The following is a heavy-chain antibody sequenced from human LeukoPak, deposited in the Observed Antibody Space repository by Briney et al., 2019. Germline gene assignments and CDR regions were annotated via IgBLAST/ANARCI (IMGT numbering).Heavy chain of an antibody. V-gene: IGHV3-23*01. J-gene: IGHJ3*01. D-gene: IGHD3-3*01. CDR2: ISAIGDTT. CDR1: GFTFSSYD. Sequence: GGSLRLSCAVSGFTFSSYDMSWVRQAPGKGLDWVSRISAIGDTTYYADSVKGRFTISRDNSKNTLYLQMTRLRADETAVYYCVKDYGITIYGVITWAFHFWGQGTKVTVSP. CDR3: VKDYGITIYGVITWAFHF.